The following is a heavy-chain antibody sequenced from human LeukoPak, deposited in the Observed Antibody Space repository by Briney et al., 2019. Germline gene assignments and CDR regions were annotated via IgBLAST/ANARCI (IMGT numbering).Heavy chain of an antibody. V-gene: IGHV1-18*01. CDR2: ISAYNGNT. Sequence: ASVKVSCKASGYTFTSYGISWVRQAPGQGLEWMGWISAYNGNTNYAQKLQGRVTMTTDTSTSTAYMELRSLRSDDTAVYYCARDHYDFWSGYYAGSDYWGQGTLVTVSS. CDR3: ARDHYDFWSGYYAGSDY. D-gene: IGHD3-3*01. J-gene: IGHJ4*02. CDR1: GYTFTSYG.